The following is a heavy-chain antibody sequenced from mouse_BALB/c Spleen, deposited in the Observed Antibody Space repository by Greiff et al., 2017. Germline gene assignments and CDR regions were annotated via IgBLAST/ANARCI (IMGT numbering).Heavy chain of an antibody. CDR1: GYTFTDYA. Sequence: QVQLQQSGAELVRPGVSVKISCKGSGYTFTDYAMHWVKQSHAKSLEWIGVISTYYGDASYNQKFKGKATMTVDKSSSTAYMELARLTSEDSAIYYCARHDYGSIFDYWGQGTTLTVSS. D-gene: IGHD1-1*01. CDR3: ARHDYGSIFDY. V-gene: IGHV1S137*01. J-gene: IGHJ2*01. CDR2: ISTYYGDA.